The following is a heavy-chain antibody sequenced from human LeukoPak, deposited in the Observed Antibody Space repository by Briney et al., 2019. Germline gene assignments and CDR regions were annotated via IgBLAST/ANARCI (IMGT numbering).Heavy chain of an antibody. D-gene: IGHD6-19*01. CDR1: GFTFSSYA. Sequence: PGRSLRLSCAASGFTFSSYAMHWVRQAPGKGLEWVAVISYDGSNKYYADSVKGRFTISRDNSKNTLYLQMNSLRAEDTAVYYCASHSSGIDYWGQGTLVTVSS. CDR2: ISYDGSNK. J-gene: IGHJ4*02. V-gene: IGHV3-30*04. CDR3: ASHSSGIDY.